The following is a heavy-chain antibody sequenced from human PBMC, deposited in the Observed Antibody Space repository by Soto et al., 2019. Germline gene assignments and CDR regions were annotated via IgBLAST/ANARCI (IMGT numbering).Heavy chain of an antibody. CDR1: GVTFSGKR. V-gene: IGHV3-30-3*01. Sequence: GESLKISCAASGVTFSGKRRHWVRQAPGKGLEWVALISPDGSQIFYADSVRSRFTISRDNSKNTAYLQMNSLRAEDTSLYLCAPDIDDTWLLNSWGQGTLVTVSS. J-gene: IGHJ4*02. CDR2: ISPDGSQI. D-gene: IGHD5-12*01. CDR3: APDIDDTWLLNS.